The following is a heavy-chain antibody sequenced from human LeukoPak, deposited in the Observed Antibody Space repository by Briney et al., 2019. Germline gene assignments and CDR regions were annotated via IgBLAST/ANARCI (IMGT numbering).Heavy chain of an antibody. CDR3: ARMRCYCDY. CDR2: IKPDGSEK. D-gene: IGHD1-1*01. V-gene: IGHV3-7*01. J-gene: IGHJ4*02. CDR1: GFTFSSHH. Sequence: GGSLRLSCVASGFTFSSHHMNWVRQTPGKGLESVATIKPDGSEKYYVDSVKGRFTISRDNAKSSLYLQMNSLRAEDTGVYFCARMRCYCDYWGQGTLVTVSS.